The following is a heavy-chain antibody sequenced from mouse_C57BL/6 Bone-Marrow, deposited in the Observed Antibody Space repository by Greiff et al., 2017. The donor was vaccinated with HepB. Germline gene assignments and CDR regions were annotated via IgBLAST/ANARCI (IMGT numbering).Heavy chain of an antibody. CDR3: ARSSMRDYFDY. CDR2: INPYNGDT. Sequence: EVKLMESGPELVKPGDSVTISCKASGYSFTGYFMNWVMQSHGKSLEWIGRINPYNGDTFYNQKFKGKATLTVDKSSSTAHMELRSLTSEDSAVYYCARSSMRDYFDYWGQGTTLTVSS. J-gene: IGHJ2*01. CDR1: GYSFTGYF. V-gene: IGHV1-20*01. D-gene: IGHD2-3*01.